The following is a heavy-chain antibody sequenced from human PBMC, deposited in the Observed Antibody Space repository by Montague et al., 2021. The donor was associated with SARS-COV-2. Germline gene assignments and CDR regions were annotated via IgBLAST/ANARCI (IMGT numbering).Heavy chain of an antibody. J-gene: IGHJ5*02. CDR1: AGSINNYY. Sequence: SETLSLTCTVSAGSINNYYWSWIRQSAGKGLEWIGRIYPSGDTNYNPSLKSRVTVSVDTSKSQFSLNLNSLTAADTAVYFCARGGADFGDYGWLDPWGQGILVTVS. CDR2: IYPSGDT. D-gene: IGHD4-17*01. V-gene: IGHV4-4*07. CDR3: ARGGADFGDYGWLDP.